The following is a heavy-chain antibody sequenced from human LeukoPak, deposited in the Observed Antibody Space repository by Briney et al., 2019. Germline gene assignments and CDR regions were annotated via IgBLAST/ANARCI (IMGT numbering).Heavy chain of an antibody. CDR2: INHSGST. CDR1: GGSFSGYY. J-gene: IGHJ3*01. V-gene: IGHV4-34*01. Sequence: RASETLSLTCAVYGGSFSGYYWSWIRQSPGKGLEWIGEINHSGSTNYNPSLKSRVSISVDTSKNQFSLKVSSVTAADTAVYYCARDASLQMGAFDVWGQGTMVTVSS. CDR3: ARDASLQMGAFDV. D-gene: IGHD1-1*01.